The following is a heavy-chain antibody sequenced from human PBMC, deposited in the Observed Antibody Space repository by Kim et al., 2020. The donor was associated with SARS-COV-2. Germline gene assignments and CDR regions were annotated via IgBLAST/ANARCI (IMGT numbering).Heavy chain of an antibody. D-gene: IGHD2-2*01. CDR2: INHSGST. V-gene: IGHV4-34*01. CDR3: ARGRFDCSSTSCSAALDY. CDR1: GGSFSGYY. Sequence: SETLSLTCAVYGGSFSGYYWSWIRQPPGKGLEWIGEINHSGSTNYNPSLKSRVTISVDTSKNQFSLKLSSVTAADTAVYYCARGRFDCSSTSCSAALDYWGQGTLVTVSS. J-gene: IGHJ4*02.